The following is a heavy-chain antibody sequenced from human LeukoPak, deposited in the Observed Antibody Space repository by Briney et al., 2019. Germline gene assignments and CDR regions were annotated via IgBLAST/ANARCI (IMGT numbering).Heavy chain of an antibody. D-gene: IGHD5-18*01. Sequence: GVALRLSCAGSGFTLSDYYMDGVRQAPGKGLEGVGRSRNKADRYTTVYAASVNGRFTISRDDSKSSLYLQMNSLKTEDTAVYYCTTGTWIQLWLADCWGQGTLVTVSA. CDR1: GFTLSDYY. J-gene: IGHJ4*02. CDR3: TTGTWIQLWLADC. V-gene: IGHV3-72*01. CDR2: SRNKADRYTT.